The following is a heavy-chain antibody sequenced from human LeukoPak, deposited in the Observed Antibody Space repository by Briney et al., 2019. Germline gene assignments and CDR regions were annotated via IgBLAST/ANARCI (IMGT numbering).Heavy chain of an antibody. V-gene: IGHV4-59*12. Sequence: SETLSLTCTVSGGSISSYYWSWIRQPPGKGLEWIGYIYYSGSTNYNPSLKSRVTISVDTSKNQFSLSLNSVTAADTAVYYCVRVKGGSISDSWGQGTLVTVSS. J-gene: IGHJ4*02. D-gene: IGHD1-26*01. CDR3: VRVKGGSISDS. CDR1: GGSISSYY. CDR2: IYYSGST.